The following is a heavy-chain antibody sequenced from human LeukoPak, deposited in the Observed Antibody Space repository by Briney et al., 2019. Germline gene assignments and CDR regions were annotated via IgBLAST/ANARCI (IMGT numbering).Heavy chain of an antibody. J-gene: IGHJ4*02. Sequence: PGGSLRLSCAASGFTFSTFAMIWVRQPPGKGLEWIGYIYHSGTSNYNPSLKSRVTMSVDTSKSQFSLSLSSVTSADTAVYYCAKAAKYYFGSDTYYYFDYWGQGILVTVSS. V-gene: IGHV4-59*01. CDR2: IYHSGTS. CDR1: GFTFSTFA. D-gene: IGHD3-10*01. CDR3: AKAAKYYFGSDTYYYFDY.